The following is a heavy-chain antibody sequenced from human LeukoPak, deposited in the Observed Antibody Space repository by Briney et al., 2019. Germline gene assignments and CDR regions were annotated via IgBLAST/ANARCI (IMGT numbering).Heavy chain of an antibody. CDR2: IYHSGST. CDR3: VGGPDAFDI. CDR1: GYSISSGYY. V-gene: IGHV4-38-2*01. J-gene: IGHJ3*02. Sequence: SETLSLTCAVSGYSISSGYYWGWIRQPPGKGLEWIGSIYHSGSTYYNPSLKSRVTISLDTSKNQFSLKLSSVTAADTAVYYCVGGPDAFDIWGLGTMVTVSS. D-gene: IGHD3-16*01.